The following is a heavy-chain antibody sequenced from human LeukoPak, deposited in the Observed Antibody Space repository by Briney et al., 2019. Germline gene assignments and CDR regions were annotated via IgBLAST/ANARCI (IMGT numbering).Heavy chain of an antibody. CDR3: ARVDYGSGSYSPLFDY. CDR2: IYYSGST. CDR1: GGSISSGGYY. V-gene: IGHV4-31*03. Sequence: SQTLSLTCTVSGGSISSGGYYWSWIRQHPGKGLEWIGYIYYSGSTYYNPSLKSRVTISVDTSKNQFSLKLSSVTAADTAVYYCARVDYGSGSYSPLFDYWGQGTLVTVSS. D-gene: IGHD3-10*01. J-gene: IGHJ4*02.